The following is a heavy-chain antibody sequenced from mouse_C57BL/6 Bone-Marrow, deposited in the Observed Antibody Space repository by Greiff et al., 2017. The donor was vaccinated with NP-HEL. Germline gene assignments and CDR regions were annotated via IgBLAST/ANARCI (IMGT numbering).Heavy chain of an antibody. CDR1: AYEFGNYW. Sequence: QVQLKQSGAELVKPGAPGKISCKPSAYEFGNYWLTWVKQRPGRGLEGIGQIYPGDGDTNYNGKFKDKATLTADKSSSTAYMQLSRLTSEDSAVYFCARGAYWGQGTLVTVSA. J-gene: IGHJ3*01. CDR2: IYPGDGDT. CDR3: ARGAY. V-gene: IGHV1-80*01.